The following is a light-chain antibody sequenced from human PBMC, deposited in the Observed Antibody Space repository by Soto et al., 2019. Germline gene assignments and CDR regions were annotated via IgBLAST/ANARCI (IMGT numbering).Light chain of an antibody. CDR2: DAS. Sequence: DLQMTQSPSSLSASVGARVTITCQASQDISNYLNWYQQKPGKAPKLLIYDASNLETGVPSRFSGRGSGTDFTFTISSLQPEDIAAYYCQQYDSLPQTFGQGTKVEIK. CDR3: QQYDSLPQT. CDR1: QDISNY. J-gene: IGKJ1*01. V-gene: IGKV1-33*01.